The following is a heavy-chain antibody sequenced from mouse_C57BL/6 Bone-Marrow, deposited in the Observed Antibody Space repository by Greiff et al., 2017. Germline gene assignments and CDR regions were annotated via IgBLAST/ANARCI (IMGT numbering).Heavy chain of an antibody. V-gene: IGHV1-55*01. CDR2: IYPGSGST. CDR1: GYTFTSYW. J-gene: IGHJ1*03. CDR3: ASDWYFDV. Sequence: VQLQQPGAELVKPGASVKMSCKASGYTFTSYWITWVKQRPGQGLEWIGDIYPGSGSTNYNEKFKSTATLNVDTSSSTAYMQLSSLTSEDSAVYYCASDWYFDVWGTGTTFTVSS.